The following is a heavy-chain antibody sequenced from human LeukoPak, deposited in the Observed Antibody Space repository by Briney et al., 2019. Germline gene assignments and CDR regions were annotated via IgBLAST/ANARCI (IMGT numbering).Heavy chain of an antibody. J-gene: IGHJ5*02. Sequence: GRSLRLSCAASGFTFDDYAMHWVRQAPGKGLEWVSGISWNSGSIGYADSVKGRFTISRDNAKNSLYLQMNSLRAEDTALYYCAKDIYGDYVGWFDPWGQGTLVTVSS. CDR3: AKDIYGDYVGWFDP. CDR2: ISWNSGSI. CDR1: GFTFDDYA. V-gene: IGHV3-9*01. D-gene: IGHD4-17*01.